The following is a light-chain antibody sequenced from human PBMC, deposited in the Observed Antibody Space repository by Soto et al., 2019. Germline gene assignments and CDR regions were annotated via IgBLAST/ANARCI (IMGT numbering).Light chain of an antibody. Sequence: EIVMTQSPATLFVSPGERATLSCRASQSVSSNLAWYQQKLGQAPRLLIYGASTRATGIPANFSGSGSGTEFTLTISSLQSEDFAVYYCQQYNNWPRTFGQGTKVDIK. J-gene: IGKJ1*01. CDR2: GAS. CDR3: QQYNNWPRT. CDR1: QSVSSN. V-gene: IGKV3-15*01.